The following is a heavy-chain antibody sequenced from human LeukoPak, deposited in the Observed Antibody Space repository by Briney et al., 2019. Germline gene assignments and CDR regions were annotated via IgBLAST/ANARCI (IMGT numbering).Heavy chain of an antibody. CDR1: GFTFSGYE. Sequence: GGSLRLSCAASGFTFSGYEMNWVRQAPGKGLEWVSYISSSGSTIYYADSVKGRFTISRDNAKNSLYLQMNSLRAEDTAVYYCAKDDALYGSGWYVRGDFDYWGQGTLVTVSS. CDR3: AKDDALYGSGWYVRGDFDY. D-gene: IGHD6-19*01. CDR2: ISSSGSTI. V-gene: IGHV3-48*03. J-gene: IGHJ4*02.